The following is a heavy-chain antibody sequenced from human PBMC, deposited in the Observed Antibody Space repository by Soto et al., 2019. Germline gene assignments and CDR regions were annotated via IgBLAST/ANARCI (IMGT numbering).Heavy chain of an antibody. Sequence: QVQLVQSGAEVKKPGASVKVSCKASGYTFTSYDINWVRQATGQGLEWMGWMNPNSGNTDYAQKFXGXVXXPRNTSISTAYMELSSLRAEDTAVYYCARERSAAGAGWFDPWGQGTLVTVSS. CDR2: MNPNSGNT. CDR1: GYTFTSYD. CDR3: ARERSAAGAGWFDP. D-gene: IGHD6-13*01. J-gene: IGHJ5*02. V-gene: IGHV1-8*01.